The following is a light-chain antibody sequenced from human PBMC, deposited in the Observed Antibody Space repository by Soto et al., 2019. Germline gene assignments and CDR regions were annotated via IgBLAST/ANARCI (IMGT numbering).Light chain of an antibody. CDR3: HQYVDSPQT. CDR2: AAS. Sequence: EVVLTQSPGTLSLSPGERATLSCRASQSISSSFLAWYRVKPGQTPRLLIHAASTGATGIPARFRGSGSGTNFTLTISSLEPEDSAVYFCHQYVDSPQTFGQGTRLEI. CDR1: QSISSSF. J-gene: IGKJ5*01. V-gene: IGKV3-20*01.